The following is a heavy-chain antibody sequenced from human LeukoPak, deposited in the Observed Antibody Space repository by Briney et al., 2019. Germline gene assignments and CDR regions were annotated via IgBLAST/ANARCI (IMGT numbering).Heavy chain of an antibody. Sequence: ASVKVSCKASGYTFTSYDINWVRQATGQGLEWMGWMNPNSGNTGYAQKFQGRVTMTRDMSTSTVYMELSSLRSEDTAVYYCARGYGSGPSGYYYYYYMDVWGKGTTVTVSS. J-gene: IGHJ6*03. D-gene: IGHD3-10*01. CDR1: GYTFTSYD. V-gene: IGHV1-8*02. CDR2: MNPNSGNT. CDR3: ARGYGSGPSGYYYYYYMDV.